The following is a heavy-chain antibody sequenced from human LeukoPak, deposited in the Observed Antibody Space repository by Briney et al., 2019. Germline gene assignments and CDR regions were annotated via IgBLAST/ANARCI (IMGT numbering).Heavy chain of an antibody. CDR3: AKGVGGRYCSSTSCYPSPPFDY. J-gene: IGHJ4*02. V-gene: IGHV3-30*04. D-gene: IGHD2-2*01. Sequence: DPGRSLRLSCAASGFTFSSYAMHWVRQAPGKGLEWVAVISYDGSNKYYADPVKGRFTISRDNSKNTLYLQMNSLRAEDTAVYYCAKGVGGRYCSSTSCYPSPPFDYWGQGTLVTVSS. CDR2: ISYDGSNK. CDR1: GFTFSSYA.